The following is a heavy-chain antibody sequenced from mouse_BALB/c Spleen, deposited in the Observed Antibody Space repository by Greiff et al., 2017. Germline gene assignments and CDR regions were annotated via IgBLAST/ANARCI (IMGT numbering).Heavy chain of an antibody. D-gene: IGHD6-1*01. CDR1: GFTFSSYA. J-gene: IGHJ4*01. V-gene: IGHV5-6-5*01. CDR3: ASLIADYAMDC. Sequence: EVQLVESGGGLVKPGGSRKLSCAASGFTFSSYAMSWVRQTPEKRLEWVASISSGGSTYYPDSVKGRFTISRDNARNILYLQMSSLRSEDTAMYYCASLIADYAMDCWGQGTSVTVSS. CDR2: ISSGGST.